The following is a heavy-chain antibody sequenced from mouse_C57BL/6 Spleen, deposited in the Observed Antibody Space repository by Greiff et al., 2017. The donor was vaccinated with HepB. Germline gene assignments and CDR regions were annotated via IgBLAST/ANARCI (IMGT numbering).Heavy chain of an antibody. CDR3: ARGGFDY. CDR2: INPNNGGT. Sequence: RVESGASVKISCKASGYTFTDYYMNWVKQSHGKSLEWIGDINPNNGGTSYNQKFKGKATLTVDKSSSTAYMELRSLTSEDSAVYYCARGGFDYWGQGTTLTVSS. V-gene: IGHV1-26*01. CDR1: GYTFTDYY. J-gene: IGHJ2*01.